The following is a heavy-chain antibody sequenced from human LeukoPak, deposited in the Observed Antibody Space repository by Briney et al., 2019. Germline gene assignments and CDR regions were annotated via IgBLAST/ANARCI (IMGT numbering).Heavy chain of an antibody. CDR2: ISGSGGST. J-gene: IGHJ4*02. D-gene: IGHD3-10*01. CDR3: AKDPRVRGVTHFDY. CDR1: GFTFSSYA. V-gene: IGHV3-23*01. Sequence: GGSLRLSCAASGFTFSSYAMSWVRQAPGKGLEWVSAISGSGGSTYYADSVKGRFTISRDNSKNTLYPQMNSLRAKDTAVYYCAKDPRVRGVTHFDYWGQGTLVTVSS.